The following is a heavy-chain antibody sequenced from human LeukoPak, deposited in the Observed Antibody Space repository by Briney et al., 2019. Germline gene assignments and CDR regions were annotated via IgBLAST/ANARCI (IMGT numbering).Heavy chain of an antibody. CDR3: ARFVGTAVIKIGVDY. CDR1: GGSLSSSSYY. J-gene: IGHJ4*02. D-gene: IGHD2-21*02. CDR2: VYYSGST. Sequence: SETLSLTCAVSGGSLSSSSYYWGWIRQPPGKGLVWIWSVYYSGSTYYNPSLKSRLTISVDTSKNQFHLKLRSVTAADTAVYYCARFVGTAVIKIGVDYWGQGTLVTVS. V-gene: IGHV4-39*01.